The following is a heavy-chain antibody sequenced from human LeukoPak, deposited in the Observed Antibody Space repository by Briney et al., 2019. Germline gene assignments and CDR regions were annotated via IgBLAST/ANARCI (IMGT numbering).Heavy chain of an antibody. CDR2: IQYDGSDK. CDR1: GFTFSSYG. CDR3: AKDLKLAPFDY. Sequence: GGSLRLSCTPSGFTFSSYGMHWVRQAPGKGLEWVAFIQYDGSDKHYADSVKGRFTISRDNSKDTLYLQMNSLGAEDTAVYYCAKDLKLAPFDYWGQGTLVTVSS. J-gene: IGHJ4*02. V-gene: IGHV3-30*02.